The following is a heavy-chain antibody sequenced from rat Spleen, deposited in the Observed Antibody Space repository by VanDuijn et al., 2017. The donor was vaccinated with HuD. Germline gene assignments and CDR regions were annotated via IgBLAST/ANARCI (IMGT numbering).Heavy chain of an antibody. Sequence: EVQLVESDGGLVQPGRSLKLSCAASGFTFSDYNMAWVRQAPTKGLEWVASISPSDGSTYYIDSVKGRFTISRDNAKSTQYLQMDSLRSEDTATYYCATGRYHGYTSWYFDYWGQGVMVTVSS. J-gene: IGHJ2*01. V-gene: IGHV5-27*01. CDR1: GFTFSDYN. D-gene: IGHD1-9*01. CDR3: ATGRYHGYTSWYFDY. CDR2: ISPSDGST.